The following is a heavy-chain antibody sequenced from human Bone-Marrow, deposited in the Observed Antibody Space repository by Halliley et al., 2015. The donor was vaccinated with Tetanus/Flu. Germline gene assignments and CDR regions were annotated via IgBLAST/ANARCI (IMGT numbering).Heavy chain of an antibody. CDR3: ARQPTYSGSYGWFDP. CDR2: ISYSGRT. CDR1: GGSISSDGYY. D-gene: IGHD1-26*01. J-gene: IGHJ5*02. V-gene: IGHV4-31*03. Sequence: TLSLTCTASGGSISSDGYYWSWIRQHPGEGLEWIGYISYSGRTQYNPSLKSRVTISADTSKSQFSLRVSSMTAADTAVYYCARQPTYSGSYGWFDPWGQGTLVTVSS.